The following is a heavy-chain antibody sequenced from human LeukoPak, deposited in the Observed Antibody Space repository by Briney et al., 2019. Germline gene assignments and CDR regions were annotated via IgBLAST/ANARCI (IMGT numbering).Heavy chain of an antibody. CDR1: GFTFSNAW. V-gene: IGHV3-15*01. CDR2: IKSKTDGGTT. CDR3: AKTMIVVVIIGAFDI. D-gene: IGHD3-22*01. J-gene: IGHJ3*02. Sequence: PGGSLRLSCAASGFTFSNAWMSWVRQAPGKGLEWVGRIKSKTDGGTTDYAAPVKGRFTISRDDSKNTLYLQMNSLKTEDTAVYYCAKTMIVVVIIGAFDIWGQGTMVTVSS.